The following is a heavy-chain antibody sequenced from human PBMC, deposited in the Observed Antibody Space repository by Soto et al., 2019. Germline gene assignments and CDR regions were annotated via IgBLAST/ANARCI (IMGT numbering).Heavy chain of an antibody. D-gene: IGHD1-1*01. V-gene: IGHV1-18*01. CDR3: ARVADKNWNDDYYYYYMAV. CDR2: ISAYNGNT. Sequence: QVQLVQSGAEVKKPGASVKVSCKASGYTFTSYGISWVRQAPGQGLEWMGWISAYNGNTNYAQKLQGRVTMTTDTSTSTAYMELRSLRSDDTAVYYCARVADKNWNDDYYYYYMAVWGKGTTVTVSS. CDR1: GYTFTSYG. J-gene: IGHJ6*03.